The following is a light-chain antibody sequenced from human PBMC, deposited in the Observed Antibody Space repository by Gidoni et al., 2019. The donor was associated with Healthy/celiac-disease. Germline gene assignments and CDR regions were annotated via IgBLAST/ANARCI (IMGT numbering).Light chain of an antibody. CDR1: QSVSSSY. Sequence: EIVLTQSPGTLSLSPGERATLSCRASQSVSSSYLAWYQQKPGQAPRLLIYGASSRATGISDRFSGSGSGTDFTLTISRLEPEDFAVYYCQQYGSSRAFXGXTKVEIK. V-gene: IGKV3-20*01. CDR3: QQYGSSRA. J-gene: IGKJ4*01. CDR2: GAS.